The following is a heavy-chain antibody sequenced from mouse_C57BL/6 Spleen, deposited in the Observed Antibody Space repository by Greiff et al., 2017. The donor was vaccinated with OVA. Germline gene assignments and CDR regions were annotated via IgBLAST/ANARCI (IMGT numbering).Heavy chain of an antibody. CDR2: IYPGSGST. J-gene: IGHJ1*03. Sequence: VQLQQPGAELVKPGASVKMSCKASGYTFTSYWITWVKQRPGQGLEWIGDIYPGSGSTNYNEKFKSKATLTVDTSSSTAYMQLSSLTSEDSAVYYCARWYYGSIWYFDVWGTGTTVTVSS. D-gene: IGHD1-1*01. CDR3: ARWYYGSIWYFDV. CDR1: GYTFTSYW. V-gene: IGHV1-55*01.